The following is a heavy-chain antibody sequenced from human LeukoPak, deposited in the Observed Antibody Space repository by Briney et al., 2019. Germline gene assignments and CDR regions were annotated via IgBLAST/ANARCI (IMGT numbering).Heavy chain of an antibody. V-gene: IGHV3-30*02. Sequence: GGSLRLSCAASGFTFSSSGMHWVRQAPGEGLEWVAFIRYDGSNNYYADSVKGRFTISRDNSKNTLYMQMNSLRAEDTAVYYCAKDTTPPKAGLDPWGQGTLVTVFS. CDR3: AKDTTPPKAGLDP. J-gene: IGHJ5*02. D-gene: IGHD1-14*01. CDR2: IRYDGSNN. CDR1: GFTFSSSG.